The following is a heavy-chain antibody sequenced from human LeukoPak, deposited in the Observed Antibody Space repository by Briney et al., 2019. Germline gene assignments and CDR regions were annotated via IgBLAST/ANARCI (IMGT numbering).Heavy chain of an antibody. Sequence: PGGSLRLSCAASGFTFSKYGMHWVRQAPGKGLEWVAFIRYDGSVEYYADSVKGRFRISKDFSSNTLSLEMNSLRRQDTAMCYCAKVLDYGDYGGIDPWGQGTLVTVSS. CDR2: IRYDGSVE. J-gene: IGHJ5*02. CDR1: GFTFSKYG. V-gene: IGHV3-30*02. D-gene: IGHD4-17*01. CDR3: AKVLDYGDYGGIDP.